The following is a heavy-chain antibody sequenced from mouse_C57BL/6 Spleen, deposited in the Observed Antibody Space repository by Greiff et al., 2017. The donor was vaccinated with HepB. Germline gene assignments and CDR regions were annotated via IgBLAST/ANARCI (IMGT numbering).Heavy chain of an antibody. CDR2: IDPYDSYT. D-gene: IGHD1-1*01. J-gene: IGHJ2*01. CDR3: ARRDGSSYYCDY. Sequence: QVQLQQPGAELVRPGTSVKLSCKASGYTFTSYWMHWVKQRPGQGLEWIGVIDPYDSYTNYNQKFKGKATLTVDTSSSTAYMQLSSLTSEDSAVYYCARRDGSSYYCDYWGQGTTLTVSS. V-gene: IGHV1-59*01. CDR1: GYTFTSYW.